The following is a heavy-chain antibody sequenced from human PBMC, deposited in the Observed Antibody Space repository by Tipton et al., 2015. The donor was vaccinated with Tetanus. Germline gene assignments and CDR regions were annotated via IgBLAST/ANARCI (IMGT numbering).Heavy chain of an antibody. D-gene: IGHD6-25*01. Sequence: SLRLSCAASGFTFSDYYMSWIRQAPGKGLEWVASISSTSTYIYYADSLKGRFTISRDNAKNSLYLQMNSLRAEDTAVYYCASGSALDYWGQGTLVTVSS. CDR3: ASGSALDY. CDR1: GFTFSDYY. CDR2: ISSTSTYI. V-gene: IGHV3-11*06. J-gene: IGHJ4*02.